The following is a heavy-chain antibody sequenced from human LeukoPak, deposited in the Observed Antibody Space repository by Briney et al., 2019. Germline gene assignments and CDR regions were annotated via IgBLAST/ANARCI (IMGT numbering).Heavy chain of an antibody. J-gene: IGHJ6*03. CDR1: GDSIPSYY. V-gene: IGHV4-59*01. CDR2: ILYTGSA. D-gene: IGHD6-6*01. CDR3: ARVRRVSSSYSTNYYYMDV. Sequence: SETLSLTCNVSGDSIPSYYWSWIRRPPGKRLEWIGFILYTGSANYNTSLESRISISVDTSQSQFSLTMKSVAAADTAVYYCARVRRVSSSYSTNYYYMDVWGKGTTVTVSS.